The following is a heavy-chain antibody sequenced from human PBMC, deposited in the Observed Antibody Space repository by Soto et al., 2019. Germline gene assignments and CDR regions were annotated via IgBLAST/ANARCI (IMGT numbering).Heavy chain of an antibody. J-gene: IGHJ4*02. CDR2: VYNSGST. Sequence: QVQLQESGPGLVKPSETLSLTCSVSGGSISSYYWSWIRQPPGRGLEWIGYVYNSGSTKYNPSLESRVTMSVDTSKNQLSLRLSSVTAADTAVYYCARTPGGDYVDYWGQGTLVTVSA. CDR3: ARTPGGDYVDY. CDR1: GGSISSYY. V-gene: IGHV4-59*01. D-gene: IGHD3-16*01.